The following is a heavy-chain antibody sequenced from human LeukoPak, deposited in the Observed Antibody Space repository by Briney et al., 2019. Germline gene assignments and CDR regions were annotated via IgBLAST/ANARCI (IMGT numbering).Heavy chain of an antibody. D-gene: IGHD4-11*01. J-gene: IGHJ4*02. V-gene: IGHV1-69*05. CDR1: GYTFTSYY. Sequence: GASVKVSCKASGYTFTSYYMHWVRQAPGQGLEWMGGIIPIFGTANYAQKFQGRVTITTDESTSTAYMELSSLRSEDTAAYYCARGDYTYYFDYWGQGTLVTVSS. CDR2: IIPIFGTA. CDR3: ARGDYTYYFDY.